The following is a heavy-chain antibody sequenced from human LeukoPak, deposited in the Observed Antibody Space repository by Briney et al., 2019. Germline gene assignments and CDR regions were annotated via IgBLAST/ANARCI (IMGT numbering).Heavy chain of an antibody. CDR1: GYTFTDYY. CDR3: ATGIAVAGIPYYFDY. J-gene: IGHJ4*02. Sequence: GATVKISCKVSGYTFTDYYMHWVQQAPGKGLEWMGLVDPEDGETIYAEKFQSRVTITADTSTDTAYMELSSLRSEDTAVYYCATGIAVAGIPYYFDYWGQGTLVTVSS. CDR2: VDPEDGET. D-gene: IGHD6-19*01. V-gene: IGHV1-69-2*01.